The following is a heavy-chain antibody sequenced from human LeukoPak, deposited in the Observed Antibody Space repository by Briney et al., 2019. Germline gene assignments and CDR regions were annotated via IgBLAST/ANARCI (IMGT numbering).Heavy chain of an antibody. CDR3: AKAPRDSSGYFLYCLDY. CDR1: GFTFSSYA. J-gene: IGHJ4*02. Sequence: GGSLRLSCAASGFTFSSYAMSWVRQAPGEGLEWVSGISGSGGSTYYADSVKGRFTISRDNSKNTPYLQMNSLRAEDTAVYYCAKAPRDSSGYFLYCLDYWGQGTLVTVSS. D-gene: IGHD3-22*01. CDR2: ISGSGGST. V-gene: IGHV3-23*01.